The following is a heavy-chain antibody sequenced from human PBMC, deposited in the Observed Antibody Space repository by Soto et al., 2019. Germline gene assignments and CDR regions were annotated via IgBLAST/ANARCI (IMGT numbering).Heavy chain of an antibody. CDR3: VNHFSAYDDGMNV. D-gene: IGHD3-22*01. CDR2: CYYGGRT. Sequence: PSETLYLPCTVSGGFISSSSYYWGWIRQPPGKGLEWVASCYYGGRTYYNPSLKGRVPIAADTSKNQSSLELSSLTAADTAVYYCVNHFSAYDDGMNVWGQGTPFPFS. V-gene: IGHV4-39*01. J-gene: IGHJ6*02. CDR1: GGFISSSSYY.